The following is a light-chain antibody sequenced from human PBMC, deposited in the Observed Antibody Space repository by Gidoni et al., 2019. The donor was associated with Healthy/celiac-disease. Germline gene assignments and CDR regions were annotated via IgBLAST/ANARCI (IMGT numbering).Light chain of an antibody. J-gene: IGKJ1*01. Sequence: EIVLTQSPGTLSLSPGERATLSCRASQRVSRSYLAWYQQKPGQAPRLLIYGASRRATGIPDRFSGSGSGTDFTLTISRLEPEDFAVYYCQQYGSSPSWTFGQGTKVEIK. CDR1: QRVSRSY. V-gene: IGKV3-20*01. CDR3: QQYGSSPSWT. CDR2: GAS.